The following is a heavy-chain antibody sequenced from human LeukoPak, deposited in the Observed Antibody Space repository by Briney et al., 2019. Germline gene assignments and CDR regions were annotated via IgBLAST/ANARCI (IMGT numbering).Heavy chain of an antibody. CDR1: GGSISGYH. J-gene: IGHJ6*03. Sequence: SETLSLTCNVSGGSISGYHWSWIRQPPGKGLEWLGYIYYSGSSNYNPSLKSRVTMSADTSKNQFSLKLSSVTATDTAVYYCARVPRSYYYYYYMDVWGKGTTVTVSS. CDR2: IYYSGSS. V-gene: IGHV4-59*01. CDR3: ARVPRSYYYYYYMDV.